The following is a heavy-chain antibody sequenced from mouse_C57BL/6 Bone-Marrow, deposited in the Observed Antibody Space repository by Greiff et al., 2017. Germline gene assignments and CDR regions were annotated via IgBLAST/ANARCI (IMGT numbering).Heavy chain of an antibody. CDR2: IYPRSGNT. V-gene: IGHV1-81*01. D-gene: IGHD1-1*01. J-gene: IGHJ2*01. CDR3: ARGANNYGRRTYFDY. Sequence: VPLQESGAELARPGASVKLSCKASGYTFTSYGISWVKQRTGQGLEWIGEIYPRSGNTYYNEKFKGKATLTADKSSSTAYMELRSLTSADSAVYFGARGANNYGRRTYFDYWGQGTTLTVSS. CDR1: GYTFTSYG.